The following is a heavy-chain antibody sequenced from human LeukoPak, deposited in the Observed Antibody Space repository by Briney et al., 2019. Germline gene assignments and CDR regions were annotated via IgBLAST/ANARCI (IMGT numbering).Heavy chain of an antibody. J-gene: IGHJ5*02. D-gene: IGHD3-22*01. Sequence: SETLSLTCTVSGGSISSYYWSWIRQPAGKGLEWIGRIYTSGSTNYNPSLKSRVTMSVDTSNNQFSLKLSSVTAADTAVYYCARDRDYYDSSGYYNPNFLDPWGQGTLVTVSS. CDR3: ARDRDYYDSSGYYNPNFLDP. CDR2: IYTSGST. V-gene: IGHV4-4*07. CDR1: GGSISSYY.